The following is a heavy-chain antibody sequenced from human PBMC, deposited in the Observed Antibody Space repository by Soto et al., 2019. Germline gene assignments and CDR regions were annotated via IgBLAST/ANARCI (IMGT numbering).Heavy chain of an antibody. CDR3: ARRGDSSGYFPNSYDM. CDR2: IWYHGKNE. Sequence: QVQLVESGGGVVQPGRSLRLSCAASGFTFSRFGMHWVRQVPGKGLEWVALIWYHGKNEDYADSVKGRFTISRDNSKNTVYLHTNSLRAEDTAVYYCARRGDSSGYFPNSYDMWGQGTMVTVSS. J-gene: IGHJ3*02. V-gene: IGHV3-33*01. CDR1: GFTFSRFG. D-gene: IGHD3-22*01.